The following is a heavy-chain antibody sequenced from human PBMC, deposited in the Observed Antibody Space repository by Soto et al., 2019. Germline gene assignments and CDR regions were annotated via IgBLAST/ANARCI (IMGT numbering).Heavy chain of an antibody. CDR3: ARGFYFDSSGLDFDY. J-gene: IGHJ4*02. CDR1: GYTFINYF. Sequence: GASVKVSCKASGYTFINYFMHWVRQAPGQGLEWMGKINPSGDRTTYAQKFQGRVTMTRDRSTSTVYMELSSLGPEDTAVYYCARGFYFDSSGLDFDYWGQGTLVTVS. D-gene: IGHD3-22*01. CDR2: INPSGDRT. V-gene: IGHV1-46*01.